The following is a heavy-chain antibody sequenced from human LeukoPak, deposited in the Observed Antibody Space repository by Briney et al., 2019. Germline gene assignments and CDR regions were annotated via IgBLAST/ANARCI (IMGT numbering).Heavy chain of an antibody. Sequence: SETLSLTCTVSGGSISSYYWSWIRQPPGKGLEWIGYIYYSGSTNYNPSLKSRVTISVDTSKNQFSLKLSSVTAADTAVYYCAGIRRKTYYYDSSGYAFDYWAQGTLVTVSS. CDR2: IYYSGST. CDR1: GGSISSYY. V-gene: IGHV4-59*01. D-gene: IGHD3-22*01. J-gene: IGHJ4*02. CDR3: AGIRRKTYYYDSSGYAFDY.